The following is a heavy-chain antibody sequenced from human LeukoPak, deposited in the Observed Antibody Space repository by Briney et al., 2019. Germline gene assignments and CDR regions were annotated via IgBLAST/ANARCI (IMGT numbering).Heavy chain of an antibody. CDR1: GGSISSSSYY. J-gene: IGHJ4*02. CDR3: ARHALYYDFWSGYQPVDY. CDR2: IYYSGST. Sequence: SETLSLTCTVSGGSISSSSYYWGWIRQPPGKGLEWIGSIYYSGSTYYNPSLKSRVTISVDTSKKQFSLKLSSVTAADTAVYYCARHALYYDFWSGYQPVDYWGQGTLVTVSS. V-gene: IGHV4-39*07. D-gene: IGHD3-3*01.